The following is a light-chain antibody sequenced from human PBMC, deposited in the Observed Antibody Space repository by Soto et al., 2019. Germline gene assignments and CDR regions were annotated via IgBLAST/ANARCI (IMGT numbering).Light chain of an antibody. CDR2: DVS. V-gene: IGLV2-14*01. J-gene: IGLJ2*01. CDR3: SSYRSSSTSVV. Sequence: QSALTQPASVSGSPGQSITISCTGTSSDIGGYDYVSWYQQHPGKAPKVMIYDVSNRPSGVSNRFSGSKSGNTASLTISGLQAEDEADYYCSSYRSSSTSVVCGGGTKRTVL. CDR1: SSDIGGYDY.